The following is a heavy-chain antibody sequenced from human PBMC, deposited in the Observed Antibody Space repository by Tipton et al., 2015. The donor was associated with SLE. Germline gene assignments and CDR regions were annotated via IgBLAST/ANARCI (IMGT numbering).Heavy chain of an antibody. V-gene: IGHV1-69*01. CDR1: GGTFSSYA. J-gene: IGHJ4*02. Sequence: QSGAEVKKPGSSVKVSCKASGGTFSSYAISWVRQAPGQGLEWMGGIIPIFGTANYAQKFQGRVTITADESTSTAYMELSSLRAEDTAVYYCARWPLGADCLYFWGQGTLVTVSS. CDR3: ARWPLGADCLYF. CDR2: IIPIFGTA. D-gene: IGHD2-21*02.